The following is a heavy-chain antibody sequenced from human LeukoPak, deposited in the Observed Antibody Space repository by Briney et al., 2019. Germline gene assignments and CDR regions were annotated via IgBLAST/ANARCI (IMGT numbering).Heavy chain of an antibody. CDR2: INPSGGSS. Sequence: ASVKVSCKASGYTFTSYYMHWVRQAPGQGLEWMGIINPSGGSSSYAQKFQGRVTMTRDTSTSTVYMELSSLRSEDTAVYYCARDPRVVAATNYYYYGMDVWGQGTTVTVSS. D-gene: IGHD2-15*01. CDR1: GYTFTSYY. CDR3: ARDPRVVAATNYYYYGMDV. J-gene: IGHJ6*02. V-gene: IGHV1-46*01.